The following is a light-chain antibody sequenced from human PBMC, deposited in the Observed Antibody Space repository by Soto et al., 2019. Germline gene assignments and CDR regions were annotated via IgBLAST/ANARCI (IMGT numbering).Light chain of an antibody. CDR2: KAS. Sequence: DIPMTQSPSTLSGSVGDRVTITCRASQTISSWLAWYQPKPGKAPKLLIYKASTVKSGVPSRFSGSGSGTEFTLTISSLQPDDFATYYCQHYNSYSEAFGQGTKVELK. V-gene: IGKV1-5*03. J-gene: IGKJ1*01. CDR1: QTISSW. CDR3: QHYNSYSEA.